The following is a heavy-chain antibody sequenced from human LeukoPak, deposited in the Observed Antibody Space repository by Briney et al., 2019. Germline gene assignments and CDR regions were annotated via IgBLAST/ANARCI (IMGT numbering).Heavy chain of an antibody. D-gene: IGHD3-22*01. J-gene: IGHJ3*02. CDR1: GYTFTGYY. V-gene: IGHV1-2*02. CDR3: ARPKTYYYDSSGFDDAFDI. Sequence: GASVKVSCKTSGYTFTGYYMHWVRQAPGQGLEWMGWINPNSGGTNYAQKFQGRVTMTRDTSISTAYMELSRLRSDDTAVYYCARPKTYYYDSSGFDDAFDIWGQGTMVTVSS. CDR2: INPNSGGT.